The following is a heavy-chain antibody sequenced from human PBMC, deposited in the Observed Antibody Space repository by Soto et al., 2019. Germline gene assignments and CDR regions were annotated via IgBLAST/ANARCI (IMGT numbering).Heavy chain of an antibody. CDR1: GFSFSSYA. V-gene: IGHV3-23*01. CDR3: AKDPVGGVIETNNWFDP. J-gene: IGHJ5*02. CDR2: ISGSGGST. Sequence: PGGSLTLSCAASGFSFSSYAMSWVRQAPGKGLEWVSAISGSGGSTYYADSVKGRFTISRDNSKNTLYLQMNSLRAEDTAVYYCAKDPVGGVIETNNWFDPWGQGTLVTVSS. D-gene: IGHD3-16*01.